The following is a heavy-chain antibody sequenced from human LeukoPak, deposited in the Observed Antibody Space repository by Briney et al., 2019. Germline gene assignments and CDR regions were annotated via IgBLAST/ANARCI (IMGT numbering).Heavy chain of an antibody. D-gene: IGHD3-22*01. CDR2: ISGSGGST. CDR3: AKDGGYYLEYFQH. J-gene: IGHJ1*01. CDR1: GFTVSSSYA. Sequence: PGGSLRLSCAASGFTVSSSYAMSWVRQAPGKGLEWVSAISGSGGSTYYADSVKGRFTISRDNSKNTLYLQMNSLRAEDTAVYYCAKDGGYYLEYFQHWGQGTLVTVSS. V-gene: IGHV3-23*01.